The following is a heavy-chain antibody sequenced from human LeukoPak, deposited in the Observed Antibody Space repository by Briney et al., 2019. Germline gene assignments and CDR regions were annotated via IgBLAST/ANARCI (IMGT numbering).Heavy chain of an antibody. J-gene: IGHJ4*02. CDR3: ARGYYRADY. CDR1: GFSFSSYS. V-gene: IGHV3-48*02. Sequence: GGSLRLSCAASGFSFSSYSMNWVRQAPGKGLEWVSYISSSRSTIYYADSVKGRFTISRDNAKNSLYLQVNSLRDEDTAVYYCARGYYRADYWGQGTLVTVYS. D-gene: IGHD2/OR15-2a*01. CDR2: ISSSRSTI.